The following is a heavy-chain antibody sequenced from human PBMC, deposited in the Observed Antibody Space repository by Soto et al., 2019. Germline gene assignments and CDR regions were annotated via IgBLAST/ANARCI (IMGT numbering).Heavy chain of an antibody. J-gene: IGHJ3*02. CDR3: ARHGITGSYYDAFDI. V-gene: IGHV4-39*01. D-gene: IGHD1-26*01. CDR2: IKYSGTT. Sequence: PSDSLSPTSTVTGSSLTRSRCHWGCICQPPGKGLEWIASIKYSGTTFYNPSLKSRVTLSVDTSKNQFALKLSSVTAAETAVYYCARHGITGSYYDAFDIWGQGTMVT. CDR1: GSSLTRSRCH.